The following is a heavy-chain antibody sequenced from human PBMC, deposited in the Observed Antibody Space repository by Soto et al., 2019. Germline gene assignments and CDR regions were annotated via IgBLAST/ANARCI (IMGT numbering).Heavy chain of an antibody. V-gene: IGHV3-30*18. CDR3: AKDPITNGWSANYFDY. CDR1: GFTFNTYA. J-gene: IGHJ4*02. Sequence: QVQLVESGGGVVQPGRSLRLSCTASGFTFNTYAMHWVRQAPGRGLEWVAIISSEGFNKYYADSVKGRFTISRDNSKNTLYVQMNSLRAEDTAVYYCAKDPITNGWSANYFDYWGQGTLVTVSS. D-gene: IGHD6-19*01. CDR2: ISSEGFNK.